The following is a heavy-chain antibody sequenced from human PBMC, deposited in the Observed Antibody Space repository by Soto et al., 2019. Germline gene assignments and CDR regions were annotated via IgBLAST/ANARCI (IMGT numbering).Heavy chain of an antibody. Sequence: QVTLRESGLTLVKPTQTLTLTCTFSGFSLSTGGVGVGWIRQPPGKALEWLAVIYWDDDKRYSPALKSRLTITKDTSKNLVVLMMTNMDPVDSATYYCAHRMGKYGSWNGGYFDYWGKGILVTVSS. V-gene: IGHV2-5*02. D-gene: IGHD3-3*01. CDR2: IYWDDDK. CDR1: GFSLSTGGVG. CDR3: AHRMGKYGSWNGGYFDY. J-gene: IGHJ4*02.